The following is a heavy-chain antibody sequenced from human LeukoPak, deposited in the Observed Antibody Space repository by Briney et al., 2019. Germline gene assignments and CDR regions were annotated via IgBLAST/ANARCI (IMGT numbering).Heavy chain of an antibody. Sequence: KPSETLSLTCTVSGGSISSYYWSWIRQPPGKGLEWIGYIYYSGSTNYNPSLKSRVTISVDTSKNQFSLKLSSATAADTAVYYCARDKYDSSNWYFDLWGRGTLVTVSS. J-gene: IGHJ2*01. D-gene: IGHD3-22*01. V-gene: IGHV4-59*01. CDR1: GGSISSYY. CDR2: IYYSGST. CDR3: ARDKYDSSNWYFDL.